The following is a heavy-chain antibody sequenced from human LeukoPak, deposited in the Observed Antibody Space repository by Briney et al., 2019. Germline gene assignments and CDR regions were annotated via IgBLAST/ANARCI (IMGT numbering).Heavy chain of an antibody. CDR3: ARDQGIGDASDI. J-gene: IGHJ3*02. Sequence: GASVKVSCKASGYIFTDYYMHWVRQAPGQELGWMGRINPNSGGTNYAQKFQGRVTMTRDTSISTAYTELSSLRSEDTATYYCARDQGIGDASDIWGQGTMVTVSS. V-gene: IGHV1/OR15-1*02. CDR1: GYIFTDYY. CDR2: INPNSGGT.